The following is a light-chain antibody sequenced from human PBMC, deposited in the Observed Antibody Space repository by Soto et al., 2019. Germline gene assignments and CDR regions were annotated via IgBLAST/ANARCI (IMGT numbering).Light chain of an antibody. Sequence: DIQMTQSPSTLSASVGDRVTITCRSSQSINNWLAWYQQKPGKAPKFLIYDASNLESVVPSRFSGSASGTEFTLTISSLQPDDFATYYSQQYDNYPLTFGGGTKVDI. V-gene: IGKV1-5*01. CDR1: QSINNW. CDR3: QQYDNYPLT. J-gene: IGKJ4*01. CDR2: DAS.